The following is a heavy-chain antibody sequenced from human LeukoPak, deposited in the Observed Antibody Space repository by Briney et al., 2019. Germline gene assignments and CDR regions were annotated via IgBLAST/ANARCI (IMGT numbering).Heavy chain of an antibody. CDR1: GYTFTSYD. CDR3: ARAGYCSSTSCYPDHYYYYMDV. J-gene: IGHJ6*03. CDR2: INPNSGGT. D-gene: IGHD2-2*01. V-gene: IGHV1-2*02. Sequence: ASVKVSCKASGYTFTSYDINWVRQATGQGLEWMGWINPNSGGTNYAQKFQGRVTMTRDTSISTAYMELSRLRSDDTAVYYCARAGYCSSTSCYPDHYYYYMDVWGKGTTVTISS.